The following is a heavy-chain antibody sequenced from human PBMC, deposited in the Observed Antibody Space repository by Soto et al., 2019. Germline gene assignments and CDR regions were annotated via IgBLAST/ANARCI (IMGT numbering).Heavy chain of an antibody. CDR3: ARGSTSRLNWFDP. CDR1: GFTFSSYS. J-gene: IGHJ5*02. Sequence: PGGSLRLSCAASGFTFSSYSMNWVRQAPGKGLEWVSSISSSSSYIYYADSVKGRFTISRDNAKNSLYLQMNSLRAEDTAVYYCARGSTSRLNWFDPWGQGTLVTVSS. CDR2: ISSSSSYI. D-gene: IGHD2-2*01. V-gene: IGHV3-21*01.